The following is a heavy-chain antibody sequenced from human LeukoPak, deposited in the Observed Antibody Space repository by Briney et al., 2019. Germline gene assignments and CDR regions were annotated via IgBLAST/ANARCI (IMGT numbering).Heavy chain of an antibody. CDR3: AGHAMVRGVHLDY. J-gene: IGHJ4*02. CDR2: IYYSGST. V-gene: IGHV4-59*08. Sequence: SETLSLTCTVSGGSISSYYWSWIRQPPGKGLEWIGYIYYSGSTNYNPSLKSRVTISVDTSKNQFSLKLSSVTAADTAVYYCAGHAMVRGVHLDYWGQGTLVTVSS. D-gene: IGHD3-10*01. CDR1: GGSISSYY.